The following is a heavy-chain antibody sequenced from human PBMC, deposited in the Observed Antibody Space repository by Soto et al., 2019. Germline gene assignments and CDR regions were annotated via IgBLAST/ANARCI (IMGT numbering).Heavy chain of an antibody. D-gene: IGHD3-10*01. CDR2: ISSSGSST. CDR3: AKDYNELNNWFDP. CDR1: GFTFSSYS. V-gene: IGHV3-23*01. J-gene: IGHJ5*02. Sequence: GGSLRLSCAASGFTFSSYSMNWVRQAPGKGLEWVSSISSSGSSTYYADSVKGRFTISRDNSKNTLYLQMNSLRAEDTAVYYCAKDYNELNNWFDPWGQGTLVTVSS.